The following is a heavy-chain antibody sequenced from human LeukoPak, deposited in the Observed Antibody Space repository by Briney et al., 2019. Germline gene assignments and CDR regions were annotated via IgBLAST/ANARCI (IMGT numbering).Heavy chain of an antibody. D-gene: IGHD5-18*01. CDR1: GGSTSSYY. Sequence: SETLSLTCTVSGGSTSSYYWSWIRQPAGKGLEWIGRIYVSGTTNYNPSLKSRVTMSVDTSKNQFSLKLSSVTAADTAVYYCAGTSLGSGYSYGTEGVYWGQGTLVTVSS. CDR3: AGTSLGSGYSYGTEGVY. J-gene: IGHJ4*02. CDR2: IYVSGTT. V-gene: IGHV4-4*07.